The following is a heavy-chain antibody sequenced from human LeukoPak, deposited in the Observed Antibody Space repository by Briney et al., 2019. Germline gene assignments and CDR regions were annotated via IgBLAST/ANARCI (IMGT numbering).Heavy chain of an antibody. Sequence: GGSLRLSCAASGFTFSDAWMSWVRQAPGKGLEWLSVLYSGGSTEYADSVKGRFTISRDDSKNTLYLQMNSLRAEDTAVYFCARKGGSGWYHDYWGQGTLVTVSS. CDR1: GFTFSDAW. D-gene: IGHD6-19*01. J-gene: IGHJ4*02. CDR2: LYSGGST. CDR3: ARKGGSGWYHDY. V-gene: IGHV3-53*01.